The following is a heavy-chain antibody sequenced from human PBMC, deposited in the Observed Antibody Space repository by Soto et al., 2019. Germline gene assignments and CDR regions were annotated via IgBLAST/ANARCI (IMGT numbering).Heavy chain of an antibody. D-gene: IGHD2-15*01. J-gene: IGHJ4*02. V-gene: IGHV3-7*03. CDR3: AREKVVVVAFDY. Sequence: SLRLSCAASGFTFSSYAMSWVRQAPGKGLEWVANISQAGSEKYYADSVKGRFTISRDNAKNSLYLQMNSLRAEDTAVYYCAREKVVVVAFDYWGQGTLVTVSS. CDR2: ISQAGSEK. CDR1: GFTFSSYA.